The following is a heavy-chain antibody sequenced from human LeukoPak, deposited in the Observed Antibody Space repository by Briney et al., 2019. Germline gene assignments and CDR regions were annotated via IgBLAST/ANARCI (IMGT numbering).Heavy chain of an antibody. CDR3: ARVDGSGSYYYYYYMDV. CDR2: IKTDGSIA. Sequence: PGGSLRLSCAASGFSFSFYWMHWVRQAPGKGPVWVSRIKTDGSIADYADSVKGRFTISRDNSKNTLYLQMNSLRAEDTAVYYCARVDGSGSYYYYYYMDVWGKGTTVTISS. CDR1: GFSFSFYW. V-gene: IGHV3-74*01. D-gene: IGHD3-10*01. J-gene: IGHJ6*03.